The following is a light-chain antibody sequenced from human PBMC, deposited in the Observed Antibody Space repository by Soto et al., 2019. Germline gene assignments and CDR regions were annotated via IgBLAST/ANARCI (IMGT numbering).Light chain of an antibody. J-gene: IGKJ5*01. CDR3: QQGYSNPIT. Sequence: DIQLTQSPSSLSASIGDRVTIICRASQSISGYLNWYQQKPGKAPKPLIYAASSLQSGVPSRFSGSEFGTDFTLTITSLQPEDFATYYCQQGYSNPITFGQGTRLEIK. V-gene: IGKV1-39*01. CDR2: AAS. CDR1: QSISGY.